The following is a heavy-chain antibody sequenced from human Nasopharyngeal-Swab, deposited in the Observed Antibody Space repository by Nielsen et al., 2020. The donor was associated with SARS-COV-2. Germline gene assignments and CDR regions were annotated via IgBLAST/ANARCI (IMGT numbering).Heavy chain of an antibody. D-gene: IGHD6-19*01. CDR1: GFTFSGYT. V-gene: IGHV3-21*01. J-gene: IGHJ4*02. Sequence: GESLKISCVASGFTFSGYTMNWVRQAPGKGLEWISSISSTTPYIYYADSVKGRFTISRDNAKNSLYLQMSSLRVEGSAVYYCARMADSSGWYIDYWGQGTLVTVSS. CDR3: ARMADSSGWYIDY. CDR2: ISSTTPYI.